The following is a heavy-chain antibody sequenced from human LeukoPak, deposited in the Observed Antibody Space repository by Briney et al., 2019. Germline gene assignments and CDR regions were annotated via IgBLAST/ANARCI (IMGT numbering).Heavy chain of an antibody. CDR2: IYYSGST. CDR3: ARALSGSRLTDF. Sequence: SETLPLTCTVSGDSMTGYYWSWIRQPPGKELEWIGYIYYSGSTNYNPSLKSRVTISQDTTKNQFSLNLRSVTAADTAVYYCARALSGSRLTDFWGQGTLVTVSS. J-gene: IGHJ4*02. CDR1: GDSMTGYY. V-gene: IGHV4-59*01. D-gene: IGHD5-12*01.